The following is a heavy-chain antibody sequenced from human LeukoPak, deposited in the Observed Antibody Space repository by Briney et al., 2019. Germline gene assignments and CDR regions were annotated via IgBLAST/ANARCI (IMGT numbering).Heavy chain of an antibody. CDR1: GYTLTELS. V-gene: IGHV1-24*01. J-gene: IGHJ3*01. D-gene: IGHD3-16*01. Sequence: ASVKVSCKVSGYTLTELSTHWVRQAPGKGLEWMGGFDPEDGERIYAQKFQDRVTMTEDTSIDTAYMELRSLRSEDTAMYYCATALRLEALDLWGHGTMVTVSS. CDR2: FDPEDGER. CDR3: ATALRLEALDL.